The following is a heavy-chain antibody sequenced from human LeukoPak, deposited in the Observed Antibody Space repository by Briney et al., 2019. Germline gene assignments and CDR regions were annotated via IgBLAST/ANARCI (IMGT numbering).Heavy chain of an antibody. D-gene: IGHD6-13*01. J-gene: IGHJ4*02. Sequence: ASVKVSCKASGYTFTSYGISWVRQAPGQGLEWMGWISAYNGNTNYARKLQGRVTKTTDTSTSTAYMELRSLRSDDTAVYYCARDVFDSSWSSSFDYWGQGTLVTVSS. CDR3: ARDVFDSSWSSSFDY. CDR1: GYTFTSYG. V-gene: IGHV1-18*01. CDR2: ISAYNGNT.